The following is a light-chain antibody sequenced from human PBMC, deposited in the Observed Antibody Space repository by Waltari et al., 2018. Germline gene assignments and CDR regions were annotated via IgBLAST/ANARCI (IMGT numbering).Light chain of an antibody. J-gene: IGKJ1*01. CDR1: QSVGSSS. V-gene: IGKV3-20*01. CDR3: QQHGTLPAT. CDR2: RAS. Sequence: ENVLTQSPGTASLSPGERATLSWRASQSVGSSSLAWYQQKPGQAPRLVIYRASRRATGIPDRFSGSGSGTDFSLTISRLEPEDFAVYYCQQHGTLPATFGQGTKVEIK.